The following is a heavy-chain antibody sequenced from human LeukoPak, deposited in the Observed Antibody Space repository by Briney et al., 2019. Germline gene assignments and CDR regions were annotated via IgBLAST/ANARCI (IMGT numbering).Heavy chain of an antibody. CDR2: INHSGST. J-gene: IGHJ6*03. V-gene: IGHV4-34*01. Sequence: SETLSLTCTVSGGSISSYYWSWIRQPPGKGLEWIGEINHSGSTNYNPSLKSRVTISVDTSKNQFSLKLSSVTAADTAVYYCARSNYYYYYYMDVWGKGTTVTVSS. D-gene: IGHD4-11*01. CDR3: ARSNYYYYYYMDV. CDR1: GGSISSYY.